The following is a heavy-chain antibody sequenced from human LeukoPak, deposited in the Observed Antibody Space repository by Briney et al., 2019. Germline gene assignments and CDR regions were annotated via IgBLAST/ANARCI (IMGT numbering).Heavy chain of an antibody. D-gene: IGHD6-13*01. J-gene: IGHJ4*02. V-gene: IGHV3-30-3*01. CDR2: LSYDGINK. CDR3: ARDAALLSAAGTGASVDY. Sequence: RGSLRLSCAASGFTFSSYAFHWVRQAPGEGLEWVAVLSYDGINKYYADSVKGRFTISRDNAKNTLFLQMSSLRAEDTAVYYCARDAALLSAAGTGASVDYWGQGTLVTVSS. CDR1: GFTFSSYA.